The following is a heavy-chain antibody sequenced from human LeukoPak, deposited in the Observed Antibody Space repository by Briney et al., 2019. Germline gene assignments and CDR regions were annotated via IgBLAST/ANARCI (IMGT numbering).Heavy chain of an antibody. V-gene: IGHV4-4*07. D-gene: IGHD3-10*01. J-gene: IGHJ6*02. CDR2: IYSSGST. Sequence: PETLSLTCTVSGGSISSYYWSCIRQSAGKGLEWIGHIYSSGSTNYSPSLKSRVTMSVDTSKNQFSLKLSSVTAADTAVYYCARRAHYYAFGGMDVWGQGTTVTVSS. CDR1: GGSISSYY. CDR3: ARRAHYYAFGGMDV.